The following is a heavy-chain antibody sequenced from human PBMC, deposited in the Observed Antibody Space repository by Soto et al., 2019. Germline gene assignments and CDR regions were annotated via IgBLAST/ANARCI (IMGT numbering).Heavy chain of an antibody. D-gene: IGHD3-3*01. V-gene: IGHV1-8*02. J-gene: IGHJ5*02. CDR3: ARGCKTRITIFGVVIEEWFDP. CDR1: GYTFTGYY. Sequence: ASVKVSCKASGYTFTGYYMHWVRQAPGQGLEWMGWMNPNSGNTGYAQKFQGRVTMTRNTSISTAYMELSSLRSEDTAVYYCARGCKTRITIFGVVIEEWFDPWGQGTLVTVSS. CDR2: MNPNSGNT.